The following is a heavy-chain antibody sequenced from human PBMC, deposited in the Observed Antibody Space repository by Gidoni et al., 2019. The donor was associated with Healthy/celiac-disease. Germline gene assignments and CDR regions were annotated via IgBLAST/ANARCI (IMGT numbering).Heavy chain of an antibody. CDR1: GGSFSGYY. Sequence: QVQLQQWGAGLLKLSETLSLTCAVYGGSFSGYYWSWLRQPPGKGLEWIGEINHSGSTNYNPSLKSRVTISVDTSKNQFSRKLSSVTAADTAVYYCARRALFGVVIIPYYFDYWGQGTLVTVSS. J-gene: IGHJ4*02. D-gene: IGHD3-3*01. V-gene: IGHV4-34*01. CDR2: INHSGST. CDR3: ARRALFGVVIIPYYFDY.